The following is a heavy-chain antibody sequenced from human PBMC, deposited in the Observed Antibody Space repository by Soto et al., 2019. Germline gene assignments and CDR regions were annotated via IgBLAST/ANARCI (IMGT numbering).Heavy chain of an antibody. CDR3: ARAHEVAWFDS. CDR2: ITNRGTHT. J-gene: IGHJ5*01. Sequence: EVQLVESGGGLVKPGESLRLSCAASGFSFSSYTMNWVRQAPGKGLQWVSSITNRGTHTYSAESVKGRFTISRDNDKNSLYLQMNNLRAEDTAIYFCARAHEVAWFDSWGLGTLVTVTS. D-gene: IGHD2-15*01. V-gene: IGHV3-21*01. CDR1: GFSFSSYT.